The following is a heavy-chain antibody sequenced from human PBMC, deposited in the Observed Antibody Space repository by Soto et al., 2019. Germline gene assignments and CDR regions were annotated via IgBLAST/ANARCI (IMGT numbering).Heavy chain of an antibody. CDR1: GFTFSSCS. D-gene: IGHD5-18*01. CDR2: ISSSSSTI. CDR3: ASDEGYSYGSPYHYVMDV. J-gene: IGHJ6*02. V-gene: IGHV3-48*02. Sequence: GGSLSLSCAASGFTFSSCSMNWVRQAPGKGLERVSYISSSSSTIYYADSVKGRFTISRDNAKNSLYLQMNSLRDEDTAVYYCASDEGYSYGSPYHYVMDVWGQGTTATVSS.